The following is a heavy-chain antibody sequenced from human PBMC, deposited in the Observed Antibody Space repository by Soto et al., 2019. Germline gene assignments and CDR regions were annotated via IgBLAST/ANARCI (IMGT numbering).Heavy chain of an antibody. J-gene: IGHJ6*03. V-gene: IGHV3-23*01. CDR2: IGRSGDT. D-gene: IGHD3-10*01. Sequence: GGSLRLACAASGFIFTNYAMSWVRQAPGKGLEWVSSIGRSGDTYYADSVRGRFTISRDDSKNTLYLQLNSLRAEDTAVYNCGKIYFLDFGGKGTTVTVSS. CDR3: GKIYFLDF. CDR1: GFIFTNYA.